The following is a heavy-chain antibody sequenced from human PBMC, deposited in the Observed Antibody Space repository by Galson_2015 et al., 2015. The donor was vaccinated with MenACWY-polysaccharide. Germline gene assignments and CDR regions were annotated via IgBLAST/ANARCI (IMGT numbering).Heavy chain of an antibody. D-gene: IGHD3-10*01. CDR3: ARNAASGLDY. J-gene: IGHJ4*01. Sequence: SVKVSCKAGYTFTNYYIHWGRQPPGQELEWLGFINPRVGSTSYAQKFQGRVTMTRDTSTGTVYVDLSSLRSEDAAVYYCARNAASGLDYWGHGTLVTVSS. CDR2: INPRVGST. CDR1: GYTFTNYY. V-gene: IGHV1-46*01.